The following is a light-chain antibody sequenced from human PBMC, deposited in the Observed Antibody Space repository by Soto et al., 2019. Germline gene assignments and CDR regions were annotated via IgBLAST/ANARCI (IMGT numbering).Light chain of an antibody. J-gene: IGKJ2*01. V-gene: IGKV1-39*01. CDR2: AAS. CDR1: QTIGTY. Sequence: DIQMTQSPSSLSASVGDRATITCRASQTIGTYLNWYQQSPGKAPKLLIYAASTLQIGVPSRFSGSGSGTDFTLTISSLQPEDFATYYCQQSTGIPYTFGQGTKLEIK. CDR3: QQSTGIPYT.